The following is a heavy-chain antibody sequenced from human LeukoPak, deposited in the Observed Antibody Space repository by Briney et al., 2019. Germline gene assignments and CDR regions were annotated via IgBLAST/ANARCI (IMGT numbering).Heavy chain of an antibody. CDR1: GFTFSTYA. J-gene: IGHJ4*02. V-gene: IGHV3-23*01. CDR3: AKERDTAMVTIDY. Sequence: GGSLRLSCAASGFTFSTYAMSWVRQAPGKGLDWVSAISGSGVGTYYADSVKGRFTISRDNSKNTLYLQMNSLRAEDTAVYYCAKERDTAMVTIDYWGQGTLVTVSS. CDR2: ISGSGVGT. D-gene: IGHD5-18*01.